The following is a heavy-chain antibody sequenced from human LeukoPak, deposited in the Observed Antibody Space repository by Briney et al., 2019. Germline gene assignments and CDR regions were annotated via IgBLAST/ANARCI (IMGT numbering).Heavy chain of an antibody. CDR2: IYYSGSA. J-gene: IGHJ4*02. D-gene: IGHD5-18*01. CDR1: GGSITGYY. V-gene: IGHV4-59*01. Sequence: PSETLSLTCAVSGGSITGYYWSWIRQPPGKGLEWIGYIYYSGSATYNPSLKSRVTISLDTSKIQFSLRLSSVTAADTAVYYCARSPSGYDYVFDYWGQGTLATVSS. CDR3: ARSPSGYDYVFDY.